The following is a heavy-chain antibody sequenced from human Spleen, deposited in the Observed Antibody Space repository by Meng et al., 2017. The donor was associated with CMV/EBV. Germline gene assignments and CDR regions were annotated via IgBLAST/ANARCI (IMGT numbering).Heavy chain of an antibody. J-gene: IGHJ6*02. CDR3: ARDESYYGVDV. Sequence: GSLRLSCTVSGGSISSYYWSWIRQPPGEGLEWIGYVYYSGTTEYNPSLKSRVTISVDTRKKQFSLNVNSVTAADTAVYYCARDESYYGVDVWGQGATVTVSS. CDR2: VYYSGTT. V-gene: IGHV4-59*01. CDR1: GGSISSYY.